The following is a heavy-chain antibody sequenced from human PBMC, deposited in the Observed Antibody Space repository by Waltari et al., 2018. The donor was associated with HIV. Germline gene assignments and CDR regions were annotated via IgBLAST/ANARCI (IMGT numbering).Heavy chain of an antibody. Sequence: QENLVESGGGVVQPGGSLRLSCAGSGFNFSINGMHWVRQSPGNGREWVATISYNGKRTDYVDSVKCRFTISRDNSKHTVFLQMSSLRAEDTSVYYCAKDLAGSSLWGQGALVTVSS. CDR1: GFNFSING. CDR2: ISYNGKRT. V-gene: IGHV3-30*18. J-gene: IGHJ4*02. D-gene: IGHD3-10*01. CDR3: AKDLAGSSL.